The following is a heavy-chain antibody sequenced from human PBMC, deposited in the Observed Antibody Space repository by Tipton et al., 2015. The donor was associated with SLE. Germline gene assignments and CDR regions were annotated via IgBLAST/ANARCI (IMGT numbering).Heavy chain of an antibody. CDR2: ISSSSSYT. CDR3: ATHSGGVVVMGPVYYYGMDV. V-gene: IGHV3-11*06. J-gene: IGHJ6*02. Sequence: GSLRLSCAASGFTFSDYYMSWIRQAPGKGLEWVSYISSSSSYTNYADSVKGRFTISRDNAKNSLYLQMNSLRAEDTAVYYCATHSGGVVVMGPVYYYGMDVWGQGTTVTVSS. CDR1: GFTFSDYY. D-gene: IGHD2-21*01.